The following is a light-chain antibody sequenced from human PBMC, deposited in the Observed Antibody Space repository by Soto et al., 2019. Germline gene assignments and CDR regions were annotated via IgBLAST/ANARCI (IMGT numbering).Light chain of an antibody. CDR3: CSYGSSKIYV. CDR1: RLYVGGYNY. V-gene: IGLV2-14*03. Sequence: SVRTKPASCYAAHGQSISISCPATRLYVGGYNYVSWYQQHPGKAHKLIIYEVTNRPSGVSDRFSGSKSDNTASLTISGLQTEDEADYYCCSYGSSKIYVFGSGTKVTVL. CDR2: EVT. J-gene: IGLJ1*01.